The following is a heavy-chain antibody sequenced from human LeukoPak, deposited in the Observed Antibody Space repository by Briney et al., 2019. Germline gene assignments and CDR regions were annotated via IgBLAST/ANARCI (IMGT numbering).Heavy chain of an antibody. J-gene: IGHJ4*02. CDR1: GYRFSSYW. V-gene: IGHV5-51*01. CDR2: IYPGDSDT. Sequence: GESLKISFQGSGYRFSSYWIGWVRPMPGKGLEWMGIIYPGDSDTRYSPSFQGQVTISADKSISTAYLQWSSLKASDTAMYYCARPGIAAALPDYWGQGTLVTVSS. CDR3: ARPGIAAALPDY. D-gene: IGHD6-13*01.